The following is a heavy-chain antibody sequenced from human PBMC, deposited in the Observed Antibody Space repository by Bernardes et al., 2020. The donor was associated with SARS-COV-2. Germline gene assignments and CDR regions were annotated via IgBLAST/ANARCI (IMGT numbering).Heavy chain of an antibody. CDR1: GDSISRYF. J-gene: IGHJ6*02. D-gene: IGHD5-12*01. V-gene: IGHV4-59*01. Sequence: SETLSLTCTVSGDSISRYFWTWVRLPPGKGLEFLSYIYDGGSIKYTPSLQSRATISVDTSKSQISLKLTSVTAAATATYYYAGLWLNRDYYYYAMDVWGHGTAVTVS. CDR3: AGLWLNRDYYYYAMDV. CDR2: IYDGGSI.